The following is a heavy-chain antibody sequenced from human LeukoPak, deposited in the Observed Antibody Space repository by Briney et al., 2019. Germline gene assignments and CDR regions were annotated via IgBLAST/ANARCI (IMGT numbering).Heavy chain of an antibody. Sequence: SETLSLTCAVYGGSFSGYYWSWIRQPPGKGLEWIGEINHSGSTNYNPSLKSRVTISVDTSKNQFSLKLSSVTAADTAVYYCARLESPGTIVVVPAAITGYNWFDPWGQGTLVTVSS. J-gene: IGHJ5*02. CDR2: INHSGST. V-gene: IGHV4-34*01. CDR1: GGSFSGYY. D-gene: IGHD2-2*02. CDR3: ARLESPGTIVVVPAAITGYNWFDP.